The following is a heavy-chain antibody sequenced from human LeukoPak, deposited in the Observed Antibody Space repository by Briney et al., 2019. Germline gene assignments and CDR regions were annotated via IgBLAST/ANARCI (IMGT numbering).Heavy chain of an antibody. V-gene: IGHV4-59*01. D-gene: IGHD6-19*01. CDR2: MYNSGST. J-gene: IGHJ4*02. CDR3: ARGFYSSGWYYYFDY. CDR1: GGSISSYY. Sequence: SETLSLTCTVSGGSISSYYWSWIRQPPGKGLEWIGYMYNSGSTNYNPSLKSRVTISIDTSKNQFSLKLSSVTAADTAVYYCARGFYSSGWYYYFDYWGQGTLVTISS.